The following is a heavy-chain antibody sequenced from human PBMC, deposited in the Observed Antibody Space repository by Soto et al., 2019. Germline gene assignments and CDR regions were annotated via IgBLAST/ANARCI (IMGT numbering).Heavy chain of an antibody. D-gene: IGHD3-10*01. CDR1: GFTFSSYA. CDR3: ARVTPPLLTMVRGPLDY. V-gene: IGHV3-64*01. Sequence: GGSLRLSCAASGFTFSSYAMHWVRQAPGKGLEYVSAISSNGGSTYYANSVKGRFTISRDNSKNTLYLQMGSLRAEDMAVYYCARVTPPLLTMVRGPLDYWGQGTLVTVSS. J-gene: IGHJ4*02. CDR2: ISSNGGST.